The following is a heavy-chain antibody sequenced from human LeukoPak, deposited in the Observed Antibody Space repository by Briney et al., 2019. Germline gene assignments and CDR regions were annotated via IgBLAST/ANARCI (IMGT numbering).Heavy chain of an antibody. CDR3: TMGRRDGYNFPCDY. Sequence: PGGSLRLSCAASGFTVYRHDMRWVRQATGKGLEWVSAIGFDGETFYAGSVKGRFTISREKAKNSFYLEMNSLTAGDTAVYYCTMGRRDGYNFPCDYCGQGTLVTVSS. CDR1: GFTVYRHD. J-gene: IGHJ4*02. D-gene: IGHD5-24*01. V-gene: IGHV3-13*01. CDR2: IGFDGET.